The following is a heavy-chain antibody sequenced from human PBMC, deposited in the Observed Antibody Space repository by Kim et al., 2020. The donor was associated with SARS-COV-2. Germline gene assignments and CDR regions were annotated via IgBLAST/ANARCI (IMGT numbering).Heavy chain of an antibody. CDR3: AKFDSSGYMSP. D-gene: IGHD3-22*01. V-gene: IGHV3-23*01. J-gene: IGHJ5*02. CDR2: ISGSGGST. CDR1: GFTFSNYA. Sequence: GGSLRLSCAGSGFTFSNYAMSWVRQAPGKGLEWVSAISGSGGSTYYADSVKGRFTISRDNSKNTLYLQMNSLRAEDTAVYYCAKFDSSGYMSPWGQGTLVTVSS.